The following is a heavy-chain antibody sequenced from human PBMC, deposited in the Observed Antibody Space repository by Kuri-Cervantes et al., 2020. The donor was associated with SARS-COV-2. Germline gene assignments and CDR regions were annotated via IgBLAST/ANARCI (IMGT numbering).Heavy chain of an antibody. CDR1: GGTFSSYA. V-gene: IGHV1-69*13. Sequence: SVKVSCKASGGTFSSYAISWVRQAPGQGLEWMGGIIPIFGTANYAQKFQGRVTITADESTSTAYMELRSLRSDDTAVYYCARNHYDFWSGRNWFDPWGRGTLVTVSS. CDR3: ARNHYDFWSGRNWFDP. CDR2: IIPIFGTA. D-gene: IGHD3-3*01. J-gene: IGHJ5*02.